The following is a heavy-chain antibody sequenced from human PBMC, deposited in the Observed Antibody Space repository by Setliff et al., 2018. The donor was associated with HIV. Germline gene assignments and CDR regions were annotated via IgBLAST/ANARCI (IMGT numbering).Heavy chain of an antibody. J-gene: IGHJ4*02. CDR1: GYSISSGFC. D-gene: IGHD2-15*01. CDR2: FHQNGIP. Sequence: SETLSLTCSVSGYSISSGFCSGWIRQLPGGGLEWIGSFHQNGIPYYSPSLKSRVSISLDVSKNRFSLRLSSVTAADTAVYYCGLAMGGHCSDGRCYCFDLWGQGALVTVSS. CDR3: GLAMGGHCSDGRCYCFDL. V-gene: IGHV4-38-2*01.